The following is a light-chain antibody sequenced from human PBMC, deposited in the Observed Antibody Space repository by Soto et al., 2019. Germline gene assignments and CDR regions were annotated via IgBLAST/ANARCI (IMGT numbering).Light chain of an antibody. J-gene: IGKJ1*01. CDR2: AAS. CDR3: QQANSFPWT. Sequence: DIQMTQSPSSVSASVGDRVTMTCRASQVISRWLAWYQQKPGKAPKLLIYAASSLQSGVPSRFSGSGSGTDFSLTISSRQPEDFATYYCQQANSFPWTFGQGTKVEIK. CDR1: QVISRW. V-gene: IGKV1D-12*01.